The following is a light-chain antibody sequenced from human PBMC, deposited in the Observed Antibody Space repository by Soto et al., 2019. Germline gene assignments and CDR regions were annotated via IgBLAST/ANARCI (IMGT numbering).Light chain of an antibody. CDR3: QQYNNLPDT. V-gene: IGKV3-15*01. J-gene: IGKJ1*01. Sequence: EIVMTQSPATLSVSPGERATLSCRASQSVSSNLAWYQQKPGQAPRLLIYGASTRATGIPARFSGSGSGTEFTLTISSRESEDFAVYYCQQYNNLPDTFGQGTKVEIK. CDR2: GAS. CDR1: QSVSSN.